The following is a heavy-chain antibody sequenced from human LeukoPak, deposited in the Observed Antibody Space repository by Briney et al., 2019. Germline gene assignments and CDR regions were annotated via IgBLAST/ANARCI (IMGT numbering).Heavy chain of an antibody. J-gene: IGHJ5*02. CDR2: INHSGIT. CDR1: GGSFSGYY. V-gene: IGHV4-34*01. D-gene: IGHD6-13*01. Sequence: SSETLSLTCAVYGGSFSGYYWSWIRQPPGKGLEWIGEINHSGITNYNPSLKSRVTISVDTSKNQFSLKLSSVTAADTAVYYCARVRYSSSWYDGRFDPWGQGTLVTVSS. CDR3: ARVRYSSSWYDGRFDP.